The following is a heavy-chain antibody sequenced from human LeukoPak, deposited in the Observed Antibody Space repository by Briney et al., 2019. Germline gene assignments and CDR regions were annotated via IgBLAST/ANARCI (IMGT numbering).Heavy chain of an antibody. D-gene: IGHD6-19*01. J-gene: IGHJ3*02. CDR3: ASDSSGWYRGAFDI. CDR1: GGSFSDYY. V-gene: IGHV4-34*01. Sequence: PSETLSLTCGVYGGSFSDYYWSWIRQSPGKGLEWIGEINHSGSTNDNPSLKSRVTMSVDTSKNQFSLKLSSVTAADTAVYYCASDSSGWYRGAFDIWGQGTKVTVSS. CDR2: INHSGST.